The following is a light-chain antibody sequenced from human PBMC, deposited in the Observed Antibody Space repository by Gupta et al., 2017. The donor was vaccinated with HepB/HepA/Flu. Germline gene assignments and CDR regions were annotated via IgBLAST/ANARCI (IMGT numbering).Light chain of an antibody. CDR2: DAS. Sequence: DIQLTQSPSFLSASVGDRVTITFRASQGISSYLGWYQQKPGKAPKFLIYDASTLQRGVPSRFSGSGSWTEFTLTISSLQPEDFATYYCQQLKSYPITFGGGTKVEIK. CDR1: QGISSY. J-gene: IGKJ4*01. V-gene: IGKV1-9*01. CDR3: QQLKSYPIT.